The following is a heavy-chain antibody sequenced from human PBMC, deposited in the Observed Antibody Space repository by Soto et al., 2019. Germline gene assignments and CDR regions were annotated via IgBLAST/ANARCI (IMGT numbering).Heavy chain of an antibody. CDR2: INHSVST. Sequence: AETLSLTCAVYGGSFSGYYWSWIRQPPGKGLEWIGEINHSVSTNYNPSLKSRVTISVDTSKNQFSLKLSSVTAADTAVYYCAREGVSPFDCWGQGTLVTVSA. CDR3: AREGVSPFDC. V-gene: IGHV4-34*01. CDR1: GGSFSGYY. D-gene: IGHD3-10*01. J-gene: IGHJ4*02.